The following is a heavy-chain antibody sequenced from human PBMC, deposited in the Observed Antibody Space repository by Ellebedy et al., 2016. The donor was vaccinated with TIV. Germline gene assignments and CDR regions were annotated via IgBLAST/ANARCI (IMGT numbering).Heavy chain of an antibody. J-gene: IGHJ4*02. CDR3: RQGHYADY. CDR2: ISAGSDTT. Sequence: GGSLRLXXAASGFSFNTFFMSWVRHSPWRGLEWVSTISAGSDTTRFADSVKGRFTISRDNSKNTAYLRMNDLRAEDTAVYYCRQGHYADYWGQGTLVTVSS. V-gene: IGHV3-23*01. CDR1: GFSFNTFF.